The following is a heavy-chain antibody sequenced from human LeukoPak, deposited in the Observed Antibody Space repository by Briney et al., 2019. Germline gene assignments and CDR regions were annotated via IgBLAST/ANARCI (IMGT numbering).Heavy chain of an antibody. Sequence: SETLSLTCTVSGGSISSSSYYWGWIRQPPGKGLEWIGNIYYSGSTYYNPSLKSRVTISVDTSKNQFSLKLSSVTAADTAVYYCARRCHVTMVRGVINYFDYWGQGTLVTVSS. CDR3: ARRCHVTMVRGVINYFDY. CDR2: IYYSGST. CDR1: GGSISSSSYY. D-gene: IGHD3-10*01. V-gene: IGHV4-39*07. J-gene: IGHJ4*02.